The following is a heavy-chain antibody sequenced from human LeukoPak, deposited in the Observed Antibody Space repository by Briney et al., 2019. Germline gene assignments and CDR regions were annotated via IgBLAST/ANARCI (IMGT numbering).Heavy chain of an antibody. J-gene: IGHJ4*02. V-gene: IGHV4-4*07. CDR2: FSHSGSI. CDR1: GVSISDYC. CDR3: ARDGRAGDGGGCAPRFDY. Sequence: ASETLSLTCTVSGVSISDYCWRWVRQPAGEGLEWIGRFSHSGSINYNPSLNSRVTMSVDTSKNQFSLKLTSVTAADTAVYYCARDGRAGDGGGCAPRFDYWGQGTLVSVSS. D-gene: IGHD2-21*01.